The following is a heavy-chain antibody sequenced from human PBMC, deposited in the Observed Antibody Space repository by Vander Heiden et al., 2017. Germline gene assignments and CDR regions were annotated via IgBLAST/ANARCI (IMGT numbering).Heavy chain of an antibody. CDR2: MSSSGSII. J-gene: IGHJ4*02. CDR1: GLTFRTYS. CDR3: ARKRGSDLWSGYLDY. V-gene: IGHV3-48*02. D-gene: IGHD3-3*01. Sequence: RLSCAASGLTFRTYSINWVRQAPGKGLEWVSHMSSSGSIIYYADSVKGRFTISRDNAKTSLYLQMNSLRDEDTAVYYCARKRGSDLWSGYLDYWGQGILVTVSS.